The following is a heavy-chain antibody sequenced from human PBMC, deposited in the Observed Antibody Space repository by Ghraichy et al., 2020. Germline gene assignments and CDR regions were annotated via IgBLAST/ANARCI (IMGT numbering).Heavy chain of an antibody. D-gene: IGHD7-27*01. CDR1: GFTFSNYA. CDR3: ARDRVTGDSLDY. Sequence: GGSLRLSCVTSGFTFSNYAIHWVRQAPGQGLEWVAVIRDDGGSKYYGDSVKGRFTIARDKSKNTVFLQMKRLRPDGTATYFCARDRVTGDSLDYWGQGTPVTVS. CDR2: IRDDGGSK. V-gene: IGHV3-30*04. J-gene: IGHJ4*02.